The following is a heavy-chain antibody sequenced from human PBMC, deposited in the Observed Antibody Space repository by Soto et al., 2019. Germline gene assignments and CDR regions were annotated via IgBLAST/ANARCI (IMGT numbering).Heavy chain of an antibody. V-gene: IGHV4-38-2*01. Sequence: SEILSLTCAVSGYSISRGYYWGWIWQPPGKGLEWIGSIYHSGSTYYNPSLKSRVTISVDTSKNQFSLKLSSVTAADTAVYYCASDGPLEQLAKFDPGGQGTLVTVSS. J-gene: IGHJ5*02. CDR1: GYSISRGYY. CDR2: IYHSGST. CDR3: ASDGPLEQLAKFDP. D-gene: IGHD6-6*01.